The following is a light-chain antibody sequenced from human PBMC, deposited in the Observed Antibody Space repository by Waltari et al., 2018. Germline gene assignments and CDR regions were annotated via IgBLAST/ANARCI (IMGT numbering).Light chain of an antibody. CDR1: CSAGCGYNY. CDR3: SSYTSSSPVV. J-gene: IGLJ2*01. Sequence: AALTQHACVYGSSGESINIFCTGTCSAGCGYNYVSWYQQHPGKAPKLIIYDVSNRPSGVSNRFSGSKSGHPASLTISGLQAEDEADYYCSSYTSSSPVVFGGGTKMTVL. CDR2: DVS. V-gene: IGLV2-14*03.